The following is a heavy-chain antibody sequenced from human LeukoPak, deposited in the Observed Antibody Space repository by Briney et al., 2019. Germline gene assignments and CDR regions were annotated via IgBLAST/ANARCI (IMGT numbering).Heavy chain of an antibody. CDR1: GGSFSGYY. J-gene: IGHJ4*02. CDR3: ARVSIAVDLDY. V-gene: IGHV4-34*01. D-gene: IGHD6-19*01. CDR2: INHSGST. Sequence: SETLSLTCAVYGGSFSGYYWSWIRQPPGKGLEWIGEINHSGSTNYNPSLKSRVTISVDTSKTQFSLKLSSVTAADTAVYYCARVSIAVDLDYWGQGTLVSVSS.